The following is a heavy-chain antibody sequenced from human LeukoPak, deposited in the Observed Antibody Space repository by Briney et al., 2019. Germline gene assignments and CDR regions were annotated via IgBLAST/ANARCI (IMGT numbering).Heavy chain of an antibody. CDR3: ARTRWLASISVNGAFDI. D-gene: IGHD6-19*01. CDR2: INPNSGGT. CDR1: GYTFTGYY. Sequence: ASVKVSCKASGYTFTGYYMHWVRQAPGQGLEWMGWINPNSGGTNYAQKFQGRVTMTRDTSISTAYMELSRLRSDDTAVYYCARTRWLASISVNGAFDIWGQGTMVTVSS. J-gene: IGHJ3*02. V-gene: IGHV1-2*02.